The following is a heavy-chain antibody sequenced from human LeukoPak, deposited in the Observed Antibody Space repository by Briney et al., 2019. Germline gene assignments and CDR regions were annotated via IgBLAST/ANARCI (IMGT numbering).Heavy chain of an antibody. CDR3: AKGGWLLLSYGMDV. J-gene: IGHJ6*02. V-gene: IGHV3-11*04. CDR1: GFTFSDYY. Sequence: GGSLRLSCTVSGFTFSDYYMSWVRQAPGKGLEWVSYISSSGSMLHYADSVEGRFTISRDNAKNSLYLQMSSLRVEDTAVYYCAKGGWLLLSYGMDVWGQGTTVTVSS. D-gene: IGHD3-22*01. CDR2: ISSSGSML.